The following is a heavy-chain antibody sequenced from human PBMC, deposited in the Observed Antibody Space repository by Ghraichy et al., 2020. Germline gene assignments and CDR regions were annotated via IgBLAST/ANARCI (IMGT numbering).Heavy chain of an antibody. CDR3: ARGAPERGSRDDAFDI. J-gene: IGHJ3*02. Sequence: GGSLRLSCAASGFTVNSNYMSWVRQAPGKGLEWVSVIYSGLSTYYADSVKGRLTISRDTSKNTLYLQMDSLRTEDTAVYYCARGAPERGSRDDAFDIWGQGTMVTVSS. D-gene: IGHD3-16*01. CDR1: GFTVNSNY. V-gene: IGHV3-53*01. CDR2: IYSGLST.